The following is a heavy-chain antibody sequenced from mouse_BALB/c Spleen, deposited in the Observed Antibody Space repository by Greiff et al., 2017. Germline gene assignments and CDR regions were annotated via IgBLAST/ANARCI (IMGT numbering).Heavy chain of an antibody. CDR2: IWAGGST. CDR3: ARENYRYDEGYAMDY. J-gene: IGHJ4*01. D-gene: IGHD2-14*01. Sequence: VKLMESGPGLVAPSQSLSITCTVSGFSLTSYGVHWVRQPPGKGLEWLGVIWAGGSTNYNSALMSRLSISKDHSKSQVFLKMNSLQTDDTAMYYCARENYRYDEGYAMDYWGQGTSVTVSS. V-gene: IGHV2-9*02. CDR1: GFSLTSYG.